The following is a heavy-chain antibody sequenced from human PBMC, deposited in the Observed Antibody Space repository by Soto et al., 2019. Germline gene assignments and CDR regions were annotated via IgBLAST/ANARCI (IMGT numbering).Heavy chain of an antibody. CDR3: ASRAGIAAAGTGWFDP. J-gene: IGHJ5*02. D-gene: IGHD6-13*01. CDR2: IYYSGST. CDR1: GGSISSYY. V-gene: IGHV4-59*08. Sequence: QVQLQESGPGLVKPSETLSLTCTVSGGSISSYYWSWIRQPPGKGLEWIGYIYYSGSTNYNPSLRTRATLSVDTYKNRFSRELSRVTAAETAVYYCASRAGIAAAGTGWFDPWGQGALVTFSS.